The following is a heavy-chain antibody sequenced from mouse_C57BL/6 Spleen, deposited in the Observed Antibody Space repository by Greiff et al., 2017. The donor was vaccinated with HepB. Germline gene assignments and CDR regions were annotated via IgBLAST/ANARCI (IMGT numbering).Heavy chain of an antibody. CDR1: GFNIKNTY. CDR3: ARSDLLWSYFDY. J-gene: IGHJ2*01. Sequence: VQLKQSVAELVRPGASVKLSCTASGFNIKNTYMHWVKQRPEQGLEWIGRIEPANGNTKYAPKFQGKATIPADPSSNTAYLQLSSLTSEDTAIYYCARSDLLWSYFDYWGQGTTLTVSS. CDR2: IEPANGNT. V-gene: IGHV14-3*01. D-gene: IGHD2-1*01.